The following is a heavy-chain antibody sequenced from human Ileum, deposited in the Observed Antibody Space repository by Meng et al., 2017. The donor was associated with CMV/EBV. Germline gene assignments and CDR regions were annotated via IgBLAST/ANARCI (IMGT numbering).Heavy chain of an antibody. CDR1: AITFTNSW. V-gene: IGHV3-7*01. CDR2: INPDGSSK. J-gene: IGHJ5*02. D-gene: IGHD2-21*01. Sequence: GGSLRLSCVASAITFTNSWMTWVRQAPGKGLEWVATINPDGSSKAYVDSVKGRFTASRDNAKNSLYLQMNSLRVEDTAIYYCAKNVAYNCFDPWGQGTLVTVSS. CDR3: AKNVAYNCFDP.